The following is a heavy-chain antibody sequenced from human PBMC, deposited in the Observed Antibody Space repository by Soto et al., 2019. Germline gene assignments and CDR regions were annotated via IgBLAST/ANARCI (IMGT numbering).Heavy chain of an antibody. Sequence: GGSLRLSCAASGFTFSSYAMSWVRQAPGKGLEWVSAISGSGGSTYYADSVKGRFTISRDNSKKTLYLQMNSLRAEDTAVYYCAKRAVGGGYSGYDFRYYYMDVWGKGTTVTVSS. D-gene: IGHD5-12*01. J-gene: IGHJ6*03. CDR3: AKRAVGGGYSGYDFRYYYMDV. CDR2: ISGSGGST. V-gene: IGHV3-23*01. CDR1: GFTFSSYA.